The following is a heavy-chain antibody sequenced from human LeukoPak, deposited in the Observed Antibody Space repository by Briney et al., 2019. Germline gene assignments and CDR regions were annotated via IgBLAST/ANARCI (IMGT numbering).Heavy chain of an antibody. Sequence: ASVTVSCTASGYTFTSYAMNWVRQAPGQGLEWMGWINTNTGNPTYAQGFTGRFVFSLDTSVSTAYLQISSLKAEDTAVYYCARAKEDDFWSGYSGHPDYWGQGTLVTVSS. J-gene: IGHJ4*02. D-gene: IGHD3-3*01. V-gene: IGHV7-4-1*02. CDR1: GYTFTSYA. CDR3: ARAKEDDFWSGYSGHPDY. CDR2: INTNTGNP.